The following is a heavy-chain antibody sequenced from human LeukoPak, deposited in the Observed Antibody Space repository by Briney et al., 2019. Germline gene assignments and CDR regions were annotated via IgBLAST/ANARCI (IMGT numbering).Heavy chain of an antibody. D-gene: IGHD3-3*01. Sequence: PSQTLSLTCTVSGGSISSGGDYWSWIRQHPGKGLEWIRYIYYSGSTYYNPSLKSRVTISVDTSKNQFSLKLSSVTAADTAVYYCARDKAHYDFWSGYYRSGPFDYWGQGTLVTVSS. J-gene: IGHJ4*02. CDR1: GGSISSGGDY. CDR3: ARDKAHYDFWSGYYRSGPFDY. V-gene: IGHV4-31*03. CDR2: IYYSGST.